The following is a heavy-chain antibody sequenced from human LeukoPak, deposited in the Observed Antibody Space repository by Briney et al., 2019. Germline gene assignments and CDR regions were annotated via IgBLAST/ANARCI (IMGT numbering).Heavy chain of an antibody. CDR3: AKESPGIAAAGTAYFQH. J-gene: IGHJ1*01. Sequence: GGSLRLSYAASGFTFSSYAMSWVRQAPGKGLECVSAISGSGGSTYYADSVKGRFTISRDNSKNTLYLQMNSLRAEDTAVYYCAKESPGIAAAGTAYFQHWGQGTLVTVSS. CDR1: GFTFSSYA. V-gene: IGHV3-23*01. CDR2: ISGSGGST. D-gene: IGHD6-13*01.